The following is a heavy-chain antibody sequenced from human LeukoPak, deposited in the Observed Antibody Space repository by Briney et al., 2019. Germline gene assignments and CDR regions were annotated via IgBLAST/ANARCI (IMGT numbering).Heavy chain of an antibody. D-gene: IGHD1-26*01. Sequence: GGSLRLSCKGSGFVFNKYAMSWVRQSPGKGLDWVAAMSASGDTTYYADSVKGRFSISRDNTKNTLYLQMNSLRAEDTAVYYCARDAAGIVGATPLDYWGQGTLVTVSS. CDR3: ARDAAGIVGATPLDY. V-gene: IGHV3-23*01. CDR2: MSASGDTT. CDR1: GFVFNKYA. J-gene: IGHJ4*02.